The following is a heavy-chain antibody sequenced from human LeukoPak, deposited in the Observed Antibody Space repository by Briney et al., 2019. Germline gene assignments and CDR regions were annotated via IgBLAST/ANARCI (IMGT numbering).Heavy chain of an antibody. CDR3: ARQDGNSKYYFDY. J-gene: IGHJ4*02. CDR1: GYSFTYYW. V-gene: IGHV5-51*01. Sequence: GESLKISCKGSGYSFTYYWIGWVRQMPGKGLEWMGIIYPGDSDTRYRPSFQGQVTISVDKSISTAYLQWSSLKASDTAMYYCARQDGNSKYYFDYWGQGTLVTVST. CDR2: IYPGDSDT. D-gene: IGHD1-1*01.